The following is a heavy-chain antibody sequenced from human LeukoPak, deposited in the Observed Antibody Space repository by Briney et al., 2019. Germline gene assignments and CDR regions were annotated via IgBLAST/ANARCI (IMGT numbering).Heavy chain of an antibody. CDR2: FDPEDGET. J-gene: IGHJ1*01. V-gene: IGHV1-24*01. D-gene: IGHD3-3*01. CDR1: GYTLTELS. CDR3: VRGGALYYDFWD. Sequence: ASVKVSCKVSGYTLTELSMHGVRQAPGKGLEWMGGFDPEDGETIYAQKFQGRVTMTRDTSITTAYMELSRLRSDDTAMYYCVRGGALYYDFWDWGQGTLVTVSS.